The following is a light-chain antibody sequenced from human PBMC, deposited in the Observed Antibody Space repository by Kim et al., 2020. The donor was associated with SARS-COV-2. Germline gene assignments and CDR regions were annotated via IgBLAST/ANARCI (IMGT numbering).Light chain of an antibody. CDR2: GNS. CDR1: SSTIWSGYD. Sequence: RLSISGTGRSSTIWSGYDVLWYQQLPATAPTLLIYGNSNRPSAVPHRFSGSKSGTSASLGITGLQAEDEAAYYCQSYDSSLSGWVFGGGTKLTVL. J-gene: IGLJ3*02. V-gene: IGLV1-40*01. CDR3: QSYDSSLSGWV.